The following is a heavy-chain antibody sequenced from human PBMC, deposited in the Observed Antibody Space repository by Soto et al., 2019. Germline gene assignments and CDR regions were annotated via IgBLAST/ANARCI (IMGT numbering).Heavy chain of an antibody. CDR1: GFTFSSHW. D-gene: IGHD4-17*01. CDR2: IKQDGSEK. V-gene: IGHV3-7*01. J-gene: IGHJ6*03. CDR3: ARVLNDYGDYGERYYYYYMDV. Sequence: GGSLRLPCAASGFTFSSHWVSWVRQAPGKGLEWVANIKQDGSEKYYVDSVKGRFTISRDNAKNSLYLQMNSLRAEDTAVYYCARVLNDYGDYGERYYYYYMDVWGKGTTVTVSS.